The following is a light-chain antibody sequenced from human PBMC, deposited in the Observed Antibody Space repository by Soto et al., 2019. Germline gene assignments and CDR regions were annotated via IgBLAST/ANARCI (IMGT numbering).Light chain of an antibody. CDR3: QQYGSSLTWS. Sequence: EIVMTQSPATLSVSPGERATLSCRDSQSVSSNLAWYQQKPGQAPRLLIYGASTRATGIPARFSRSGSGTNFTLTISSLQPEDFAVYYCQQYGSSLTWSFGQGTKVDI. CDR2: GAS. J-gene: IGKJ1*01. V-gene: IGKV3-15*01. CDR1: QSVSSN.